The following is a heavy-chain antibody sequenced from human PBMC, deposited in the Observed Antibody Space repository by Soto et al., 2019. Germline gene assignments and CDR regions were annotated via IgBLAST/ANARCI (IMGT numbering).Heavy chain of an antibody. V-gene: IGHV3-30-3*01. Sequence: QVQLVESGGGVVQPGRSLRLSCAASGFTVSSYAMHWVRQAPGKGLEWVAVISYDGSNKYYADSVKGRFTISRDNSKNTLYLQMNSLRAEDTAVYYSARDFGNYGFDYWGPGTLVTVSS. J-gene: IGHJ4*02. D-gene: IGHD4-4*01. CDR2: ISYDGSNK. CDR1: GFTVSSYA. CDR3: ARDFGNYGFDY.